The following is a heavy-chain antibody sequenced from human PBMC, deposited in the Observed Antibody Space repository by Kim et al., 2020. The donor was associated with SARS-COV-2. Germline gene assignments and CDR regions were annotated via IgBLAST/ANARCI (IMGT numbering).Heavy chain of an antibody. V-gene: IGHV3-30*04. CDR1: GFTFSSYA. Sequence: GGSLRLSCAASGFTFSSYAMHWVRQAPGKGLEWVAVISYDGSNKYYADSVKGRFTISRDNSKNTLYLQMNSLRAEDTAVYYCASPGYSSGWYKYGPELIVYWGQGTLVTVSS. CDR2: ISYDGSNK. CDR3: ASPGYSSGWYKYGPELIVY. D-gene: IGHD6-19*01. J-gene: IGHJ4*02.